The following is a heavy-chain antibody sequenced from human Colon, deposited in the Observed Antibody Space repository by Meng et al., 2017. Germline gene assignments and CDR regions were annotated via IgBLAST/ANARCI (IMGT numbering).Heavy chain of an antibody. CDR1: GDSITSGVYY. J-gene: IGHJ5*01. Sequence: VMPYQTSSISCIGTGDSITSGVYYWSWIRQHPGKCLEWIGYIDHSGTTYDNPSLKTRLTMSVDTSKNQFSLKLTSVTAADTAVYYCARVVSLVVKGNWFDSWGQGTLVTVSS. CDR2: IDHSGTT. CDR3: ARVVSLVVKGNWFDS. D-gene: IGHD2-15*01. V-gene: IGHV4-31*03.